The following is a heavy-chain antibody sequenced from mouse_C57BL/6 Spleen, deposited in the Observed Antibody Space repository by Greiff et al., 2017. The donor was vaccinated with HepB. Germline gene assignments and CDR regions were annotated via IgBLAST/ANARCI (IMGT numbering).Heavy chain of an antibody. D-gene: IGHD1-2*01. J-gene: IGHJ3*01. CDR2: IRSKSNNNAT. V-gene: IGHV10-1*01. CDR3: VRHSFGFAY. CDR1: GFSFNTYS. Sequence: EVMLVESGGGLVQPKGSLKLSCAASGFSFNTYSMNWVRQAPGKGLEWVARIRSKSNNNATYYADSVKDRFTISRNDTESMFYLQMKTLKTEDTAMYYCVRHSFGFAYWGQGTLVTVSA.